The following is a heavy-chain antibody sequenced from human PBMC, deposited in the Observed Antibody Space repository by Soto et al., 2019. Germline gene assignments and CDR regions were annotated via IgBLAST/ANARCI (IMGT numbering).Heavy chain of an antibody. J-gene: IGHJ4*02. Sequence: GASVKVSCKASGYTFTSYYMHWVRKAPGQGLEWMGIINPSGGSTSYAQKFQGRVTMTRDTSTSTVYMELSSLRSEDTAVYSCLVPAARACGYWGQGTLVTVS. CDR1: GYTFTSYY. CDR2: INPSGGST. CDR3: LVPAARACGY. D-gene: IGHD2-2*01. V-gene: IGHV1-46*01.